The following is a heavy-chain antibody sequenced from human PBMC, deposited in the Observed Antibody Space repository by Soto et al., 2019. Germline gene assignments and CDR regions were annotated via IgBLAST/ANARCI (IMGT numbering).Heavy chain of an antibody. D-gene: IGHD1-26*01. CDR2: AYYSGTT. V-gene: IGHV4-30-4*01. CDR1: GGSIRNGDYY. J-gene: IGHJ4*02. Sequence: PSETLSLTCTVSGGSIRNGDYYWGWIRQPPGKGLEWIGYAYYSGTTYSHPSLNSRVSISVDTSENQFSLRLTSVTAADTAVYYCVTVNLVGAAYYFDYWGPGTLVTSPQ. CDR3: VTVNLVGAAYYFDY.